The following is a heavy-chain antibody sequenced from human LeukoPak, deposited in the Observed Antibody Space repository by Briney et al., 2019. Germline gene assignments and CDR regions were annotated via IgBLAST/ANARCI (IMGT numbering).Heavy chain of an antibody. CDR2: INHSGST. J-gene: IGHJ6*03. Sequence: PSETLSLTCAVYGGSFSGYYWSWIRQPPGKGLEWIGEINHSGSTNYNPSLKSRVTISVDTSKNQFSLKLSSVTAADTAVYYCARAFSVGWYYYYYMDVWGKGTTVTVPS. CDR1: GGSFSGYY. D-gene: IGHD3-3*01. V-gene: IGHV4-34*01. CDR3: ARAFSVGWYYYYYMDV.